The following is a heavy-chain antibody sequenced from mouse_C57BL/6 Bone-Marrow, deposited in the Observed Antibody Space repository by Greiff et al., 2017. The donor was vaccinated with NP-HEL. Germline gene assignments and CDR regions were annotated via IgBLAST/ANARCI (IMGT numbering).Heavy chain of an antibody. Sequence: QVQLQQSDAELVKPGASVKISCKVSGYTFTDHTIHWMKQRPGQGLEWIGMIHPNSGSTNYNEKFKSKATLTVDKSSSTAYMQLSSLTSEDSAVYYCAREPVVPFDYWGQGTTLTVSS. CDR2: IHPNSGST. CDR3: AREPVVPFDY. V-gene: IGHV1-78*01. J-gene: IGHJ2*01. D-gene: IGHD1-1*01. CDR1: GYTFTDHT.